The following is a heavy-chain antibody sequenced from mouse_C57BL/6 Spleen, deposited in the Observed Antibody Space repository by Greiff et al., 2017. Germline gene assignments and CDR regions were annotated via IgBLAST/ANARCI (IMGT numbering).Heavy chain of an antibody. CDR3: ASDSNYDYYAMDY. D-gene: IGHD2-5*01. CDR1: GYSITSGYY. J-gene: IGHJ4*01. Sequence: EVKLQESGPGLVKPSQSLSLTCSVTGYSITSGYYWNWIRQFPGNKPEWMGYISYDGSNNYNPSLKNRISITRDTSKNQFFLKLNSVTTEDTATYYCASDSNYDYYAMDYWGQGTSVTVSS. V-gene: IGHV3-6*01. CDR2: ISYDGSN.